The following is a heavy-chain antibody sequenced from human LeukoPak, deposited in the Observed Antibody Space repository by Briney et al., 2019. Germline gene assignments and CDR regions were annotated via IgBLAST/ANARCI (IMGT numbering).Heavy chain of an antibody. V-gene: IGHV3-74*01. CDR2: IITDGSST. J-gene: IGHJ6*02. D-gene: IGHD6-6*01. CDR3: ARGYRISSEANYGMDL. CDR1: GFTFSSYW. Sequence: GGSLRLSCAPSGFTFSSYWKYWFRRAPGKGLVDVSRIITDGSSTGYADSVKGRFTISRDNAKNTMYLQMNSLRVDDTDVYYCARGYRISSEANYGMDLWGQGTTVTVSS.